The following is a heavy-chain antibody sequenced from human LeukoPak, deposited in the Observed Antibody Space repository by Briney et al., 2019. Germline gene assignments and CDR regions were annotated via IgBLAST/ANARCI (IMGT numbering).Heavy chain of an antibody. D-gene: IGHD4-11*01. CDR1: GDTFSSYA. CDR2: IIPIFGTA. J-gene: IGHJ6*02. CDR3: ASHDYKDYYYYGMDV. V-gene: IGHV1-69*13. Sequence: ASVKVSCKASGDTFSSYAISWVRQAPGQGLEWMGGIIPIFGTANYAQKFQGRVTITADESTSTAYMELSSLRSEDTAVYYCASHDYKDYYYYGMDVWGQGTTVTVSS.